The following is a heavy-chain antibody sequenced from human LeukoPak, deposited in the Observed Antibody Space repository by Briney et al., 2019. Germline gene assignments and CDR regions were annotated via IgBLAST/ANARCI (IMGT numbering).Heavy chain of an antibody. J-gene: IGHJ3*01. CDR3: ARDVAAAGSAFDF. D-gene: IGHD6-13*01. CDR1: GYTFINYY. Sequence: ASVKVSCKSSGYTFINYYIHWVRQAPGQGLEWMGIINPSGGSPTYAQKFQGRVTMTSDMSTSTVYMELSSLGSEDTAVYYCARDVAAAGSAFDFWGQGTTITVSS. V-gene: IGHV1-46*01. CDR2: INPSGGSP.